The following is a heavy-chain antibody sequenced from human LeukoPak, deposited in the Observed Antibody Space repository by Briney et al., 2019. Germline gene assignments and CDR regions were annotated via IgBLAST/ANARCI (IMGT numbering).Heavy chain of an antibody. Sequence: GGSLRLSCAASGFTFDDYAMSWVRQAPGKGLEWVSGINWNGGSTGYADSVKGRFTISRDNSKNSLYLQMNSLRAEDTALYYCARVWRGGGSCSDWGQGTLVTVSS. CDR3: ARVWRGGGSCSD. V-gene: IGHV3-20*04. D-gene: IGHD2-15*01. J-gene: IGHJ4*02. CDR2: INWNGGST. CDR1: GFTFDDYA.